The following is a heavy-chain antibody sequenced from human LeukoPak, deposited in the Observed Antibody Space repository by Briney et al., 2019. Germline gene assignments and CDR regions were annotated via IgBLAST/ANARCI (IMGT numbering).Heavy chain of an antibody. CDR1: GGSFSGYY. D-gene: IGHD3-10*01. J-gene: IGHJ5*02. CDR3: ARGSQYYYGSGRYYSTGWFDP. CDR2: INHSGST. V-gene: IGHV4-34*01. Sequence: PSETLSLTCAVYGGSFSGYYWSWIRQPPGKGLEWIGEINHSGSTNYNPSLKSRVTISVDTSKNQFSLKLSSVTAADTAVYYCARGSQYYYGSGRYYSTGWFDPWGQGTLVTVSS.